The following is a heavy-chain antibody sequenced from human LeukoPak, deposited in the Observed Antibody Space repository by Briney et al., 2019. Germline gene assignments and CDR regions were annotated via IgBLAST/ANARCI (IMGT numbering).Heavy chain of an antibody. Sequence: GGSLRLSCSASGFTFSRYALHWVRQAPGKGLEYVSGIISNGGSTNYADSVKGRFTISRDNSKNTLYLQMSSLRPEDTAVYYCGKEHERYPEPYYFDYWGQGTLVTVSS. CDR1: GFTFSRYA. J-gene: IGHJ4*02. CDR3: GKEHERYPEPYYFDY. CDR2: IISNGGST. D-gene: IGHD3-9*01. V-gene: IGHV3-64D*06.